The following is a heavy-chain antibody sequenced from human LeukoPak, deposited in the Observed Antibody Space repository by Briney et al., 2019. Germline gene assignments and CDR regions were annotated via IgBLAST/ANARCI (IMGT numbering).Heavy chain of an antibody. CDR1: GGTFSSYA. J-gene: IGHJ4*02. V-gene: IGHV1-69*05. Sequence: SVKVSCKASGGTFSSYAISWVRQAPGQGLEWMGGIIPIFGTANYAQKFQGRVTITTDESTSTAYMELSSLRSEDTAVYYCAREIVVPGYFDYWGQGTLVTVSS. D-gene: IGHD2-2*01. CDR3: AREIVVPGYFDY. CDR2: IIPIFGTA.